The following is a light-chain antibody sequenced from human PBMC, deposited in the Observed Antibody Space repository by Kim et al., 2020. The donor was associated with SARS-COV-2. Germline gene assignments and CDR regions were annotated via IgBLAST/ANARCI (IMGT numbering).Light chain of an antibody. CDR1: ALPKQY. V-gene: IGLV3-25*03. CDR3: QSADSSGTYCV. Sequence: SYELTQPPSVSVSPGQTARITCSGDALPKQYAYXYQQKPGQAPVLVLYQDSERPSGIPERFSGSSSGTTVTLTISGVQAEDEADYYCQSADSSGTYCVFG. CDR2: QDS. J-gene: IGLJ6*01.